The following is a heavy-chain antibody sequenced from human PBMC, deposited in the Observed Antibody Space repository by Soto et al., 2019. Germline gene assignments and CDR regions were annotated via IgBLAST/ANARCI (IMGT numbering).Heavy chain of an antibody. V-gene: IGHV4-31*03. CDR2: IYYSGST. CDR3: ARDNGWAFYYFDY. CDR1: GGSISSGGYY. J-gene: IGHJ4*02. Sequence: SETLSLTCTVSGGSISSGGYYWSWIRQHPGKGLEWIGYIYYSGSTYYNPSLKSRVTISVDTSKNQFSLKLSSVTAADTAVYYCARDNGWAFYYFDYWGQGTLVTVS.